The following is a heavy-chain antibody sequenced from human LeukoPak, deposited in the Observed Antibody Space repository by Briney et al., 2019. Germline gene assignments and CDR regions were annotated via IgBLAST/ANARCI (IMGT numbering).Heavy chain of an antibody. CDR1: GFTFSSYS. J-gene: IGHJ5*02. V-gene: IGHV3-21*01. Sequence: KSGVSLRLSCAASGFTFSSYSMNWVRQAPGKGLEWVSSISSSSSYIYYADSVKGRFTISRDNAKNSLYLQMNSLRAEDTAVYYCAREWVAARPWFDPWGQGTLVTVSS. CDR3: AREWVAARPWFDP. D-gene: IGHD6-6*01. CDR2: ISSSSSYI.